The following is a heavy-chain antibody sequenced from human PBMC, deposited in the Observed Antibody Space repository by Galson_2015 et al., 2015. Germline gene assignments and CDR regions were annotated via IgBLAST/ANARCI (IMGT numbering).Heavy chain of an antibody. D-gene: IGHD4-17*01. Sequence: SLRLSCAASGFTFSSYGMHWVRQAPGKGLEWVAVIWYDGSNKYYADSVKGRFTISRDNSKNTLYLQMNSLRAEDTAVYYCARSGTGYGDYVSAFDIWGQGTMVTVSS. V-gene: IGHV3-33*01. CDR2: IWYDGSNK. CDR3: ARSGTGYGDYVSAFDI. J-gene: IGHJ3*02. CDR1: GFTFSSYG.